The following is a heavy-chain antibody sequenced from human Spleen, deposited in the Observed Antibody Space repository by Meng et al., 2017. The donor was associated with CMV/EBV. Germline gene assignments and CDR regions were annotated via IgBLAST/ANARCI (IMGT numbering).Heavy chain of an antibody. CDR2: IYYSGST. Sequence: SETLSLTCTVSGGSIRSSSYYWGWIRQPPGKGLEWIGSIYYSGSTYYNPSLMSRLTISVDTSKNQFSLKLRSVTAADTAVYYCARGARRGGMDVWGQGTTVTVSS. CDR3: ARGARRGGMDV. CDR1: GGSIRSSSYY. J-gene: IGHJ6*02. D-gene: IGHD3-16*01. V-gene: IGHV4-39*07.